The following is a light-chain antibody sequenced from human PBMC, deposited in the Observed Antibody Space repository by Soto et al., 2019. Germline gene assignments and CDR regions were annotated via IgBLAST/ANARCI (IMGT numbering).Light chain of an antibody. CDR2: DAS. Sequence: DIQMTQSPSSLSASVGDRVTITCQASQDISNYLNWYQQKPGKAPKLLIYDASNLETGVPSRFSGSGSGTDFTFTISSLQPEDIATYYCQQYDNLRDIFPIPLAGLITFGGGTKVEIK. CDR1: QDISNY. CDR3: QQYDNLRDIFPIPLAGLIT. J-gene: IGKJ4*01. V-gene: IGKV1-33*01.